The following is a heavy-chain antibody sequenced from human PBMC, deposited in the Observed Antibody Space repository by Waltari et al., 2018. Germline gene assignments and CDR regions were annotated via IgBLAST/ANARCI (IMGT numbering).Heavy chain of an antibody. V-gene: IGHV1-8*01. Sequence: QVQLVQSGAEVKQPGASLKVSCKTSGYTFKNFDINWLRQGPGQRIEWMGWMNTNSGNTGFAQDFQDRLIMTANNAITTAYMELTGLTSDDTAVYYCARGAAPGKGAHWFDPWGQGTLVTVSS. CDR3: ARGAAPGKGAHWFDP. CDR2: MNTNSGNT. D-gene: IGHD6-13*01. CDR1: GYTFKNFD. J-gene: IGHJ5*02.